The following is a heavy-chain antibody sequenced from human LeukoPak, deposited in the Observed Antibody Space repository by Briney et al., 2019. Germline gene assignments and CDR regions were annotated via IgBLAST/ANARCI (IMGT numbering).Heavy chain of an antibody. CDR2: ISGSGGST. J-gene: IGHJ4*01. CDR1: GFTFSSYA. CDR3: ANFWPLWLVLGYFDY. V-gene: IGHV3-23*01. Sequence: PGGSLRLSCAASGFTFSSYAMSWVRQAPGKGLEWVSAISGSGGSTYYADSVKGRFTISRDNSKNTLYLQMNSLRAEDTAVYYCANFWPLWLVLGYFDYWGHGTLVTVSS. D-gene: IGHD6-19*01.